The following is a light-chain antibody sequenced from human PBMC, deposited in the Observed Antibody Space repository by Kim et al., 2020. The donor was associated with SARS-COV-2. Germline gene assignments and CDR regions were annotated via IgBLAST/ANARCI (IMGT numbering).Light chain of an antibody. CDR2: GAS. V-gene: IGKV3-15*01. J-gene: IGKJ4*01. CDR3: QQDNSRPLT. CDR1: HSVSSN. Sequence: SPGGTATLSCTASHSVSSNLACYQQKPGQAPWLVIHGASRSATGIPGMFSGSGSGTVFTLTISSLHSEDFAVYYCQQDNSRPLTFGGGTKVDIK.